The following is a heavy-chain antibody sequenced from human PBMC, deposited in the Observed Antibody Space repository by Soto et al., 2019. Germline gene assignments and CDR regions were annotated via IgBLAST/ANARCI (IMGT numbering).Heavy chain of an antibody. J-gene: IGHJ6*02. V-gene: IGHV1-18*01. CDR2: ISSYNGDT. D-gene: IGHD5-12*01. Sequence: QVQLVQSGAEVKKPGASVKVSCKASGYTFTRSGISWARQAPGQGPEWMGWISSYNGDTNYAQTFQGRVTMTTDASTSRADKELRSMRSDDTAVDYCAREGVAAYYYYGMDIWGQGTPVTVSS. CDR3: AREGVAAYYYYGMDI. CDR1: GYTFTRSG.